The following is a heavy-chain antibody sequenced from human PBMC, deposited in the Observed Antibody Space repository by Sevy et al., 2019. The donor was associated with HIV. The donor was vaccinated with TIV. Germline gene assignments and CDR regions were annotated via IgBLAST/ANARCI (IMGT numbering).Heavy chain of an antibody. CDR1: GFTFSNAW. J-gene: IGHJ3*02. V-gene: IGHV3-15*01. CDR3: TTGEVAVQSKELELRVHDAFDI. CDR2: IKSKTDGGTT. Sequence: GGSLRLSCAASGFTFSNAWMSWVRQAPGKGLEWVGRIKSKTDGGTTDYAAPVKGRFTISRDDSKNTLYLQMNSLKTGETAVYYCTTGEVAVQSKELELRVHDAFDIWGQGTMVTVSS. D-gene: IGHD1-7*01.